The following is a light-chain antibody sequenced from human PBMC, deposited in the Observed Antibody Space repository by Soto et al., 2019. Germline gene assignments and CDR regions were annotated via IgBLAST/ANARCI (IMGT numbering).Light chain of an antibody. Sequence: IVLTQSPGTLSVSPGERVTLSCRASQSVSSSYLDWYQQKPGQAPRLLIYGASSRATGIPDRFSGNGSETDFTLTISRLEPEDFAVYSCQEYGSSPFAFGQGTRLDIK. CDR1: QSVSSSY. J-gene: IGKJ5*01. CDR3: QEYGSSPFA. V-gene: IGKV3-20*01. CDR2: GAS.